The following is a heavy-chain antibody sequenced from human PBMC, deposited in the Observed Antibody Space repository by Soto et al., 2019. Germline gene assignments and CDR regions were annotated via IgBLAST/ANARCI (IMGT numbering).Heavy chain of an antibody. Sequence: QVQLVQSGAEVKKPGSSVKVSCKASGDTFSFYTLNWIRQAPGQGFEWVGRVNPILAMSSSAHKFQGRVSMFADKSTGTASLELRRLRSADTAVYYGATSYGSGSSPFDYWGQGTLVTVSS. V-gene: IGHV1-69*02. CDR2: VNPILAMS. D-gene: IGHD3-10*01. CDR3: ATSYGSGSSPFDY. J-gene: IGHJ4*02. CDR1: GDTFSFYT.